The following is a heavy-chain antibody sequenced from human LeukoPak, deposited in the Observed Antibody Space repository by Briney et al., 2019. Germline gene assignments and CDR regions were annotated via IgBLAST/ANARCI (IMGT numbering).Heavy chain of an antibody. D-gene: IGHD6-19*01. V-gene: IGHV3-66*02. CDR1: GFTVSSNY. J-gene: IGHJ4*02. CDR3: AGAHYSSGWYVGRGYYFDY. Sequence: GGSLRLSCAASGFTVSSNYMSWVRQAPGKGLEWVSVIYSGGSTYYADSVKGRFTISRDNSKNTLYLQMNSLRAEDTAVYYCAGAHYSSGWYVGRGYYFDYWSQGTLVTVSS. CDR2: IYSGGST.